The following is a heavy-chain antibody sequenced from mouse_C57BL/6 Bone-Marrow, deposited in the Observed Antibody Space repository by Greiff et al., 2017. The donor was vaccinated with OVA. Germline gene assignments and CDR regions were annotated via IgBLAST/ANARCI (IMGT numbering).Heavy chain of an antibody. CDR2: ISSGGGYI. CDR3: TRAPPYYYGIRYGAY. V-gene: IGHV5-9-1*02. D-gene: IGHD1-1*01. J-gene: IGHJ3*01. CDR1: GFTFSSYA. Sequence: EVQLQQSGEGLVKPGGSLKLSCAASGFTFSSYAMSWVRQTQEKRLEWVAYISSGGGYIYYADNVKGRFTITIDNSWNTLYLQMRSLKSEDTSMYYCTRAPPYYYGIRYGAYWGQGTLVTVSA.